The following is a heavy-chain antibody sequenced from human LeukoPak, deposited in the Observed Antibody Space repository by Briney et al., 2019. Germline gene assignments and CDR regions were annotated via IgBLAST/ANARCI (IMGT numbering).Heavy chain of an antibody. J-gene: IGHJ3*02. D-gene: IGHD6-6*01. CDR1: GFTFSSYG. CDR3: AKPIAARPVEDAFDI. Sequence: GGSLRLSCAASGFTFSSYGMHWVRQAPGKGLEWVAFIRYDGSNKYYADSVKGRFTISRDNSKNTLYLQMNSLRAEDTAVYYCAKPIAARPVEDAFDIWGQGTMVTVSS. CDR2: IRYDGSNK. V-gene: IGHV3-30*02.